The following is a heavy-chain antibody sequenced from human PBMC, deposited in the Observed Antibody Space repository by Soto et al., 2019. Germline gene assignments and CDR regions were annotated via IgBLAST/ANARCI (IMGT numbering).Heavy chain of an antibody. D-gene: IGHD2-15*01. V-gene: IGHV3-21*01. CDR3: ARAPICSLFGDGCSPKGAPGRYYYYYYGMDV. CDR1: GFTFSSYS. J-gene: IGHJ6*02. CDR2: ISSSSSYI. Sequence: PGGSLRLSCAASGFTFSSYSMNWVRQAPGKGLEWVSSISSSSSYIYYADSVKGRFTISRDNAKNSLYLQMNSLRAEDTAVYYCARAPICSLFGDGCSPKGAPGRYYYYYYGMDVWGQGTTVTVSS.